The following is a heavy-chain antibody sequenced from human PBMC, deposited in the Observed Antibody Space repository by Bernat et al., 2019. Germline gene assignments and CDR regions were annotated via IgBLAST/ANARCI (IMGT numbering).Heavy chain of an antibody. J-gene: IGHJ4*02. CDR2: CSGSGCST. V-gene: IGHV3-23*01. CDR1: GFTFSSYA. CDR3: AKGASVGVWRYYFDY. D-gene: IGHD5/OR15-5a*01. Sequence: EVQLLESGGGLVQPGGSLRLSCAASGFTFSSYAMSWVRQAPGKELEWVSACSGSGCSTYYADSVKGRFTISRDNSKNTLYLQMNSLRAEDTAVYYFAKGASVGVWRYYFDYWGQGTLVTVSS.